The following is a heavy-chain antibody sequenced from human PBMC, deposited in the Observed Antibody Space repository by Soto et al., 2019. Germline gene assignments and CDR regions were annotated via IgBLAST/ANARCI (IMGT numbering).Heavy chain of an antibody. CDR1: GYSFPKYY. V-gene: IGHV5-51*01. CDR3: ARLPYYYGSSYYYGMDV. CDR2: IYPDDSDT. J-gene: IGHJ6*02. D-gene: IGHD3-10*01. Sequence: PGESLKISCKGSGYSFPKYYIGWVRQMPGKDLEWMAIIYPDDSDTRYSPSFQGQVTISADKSISTAYLQWSSLKASDTAMYYCARLPYYYGSSYYYGMDVWGQGTTVTVSS.